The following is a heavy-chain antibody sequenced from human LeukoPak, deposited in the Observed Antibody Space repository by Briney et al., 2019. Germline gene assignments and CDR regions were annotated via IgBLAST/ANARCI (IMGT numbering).Heavy chain of an antibody. D-gene: IGHD3-10*01. Sequence: GGSLRLSCATSGFTFSGYVMTWVRQAPGKGLQWVADISGSGGSTYYADSVKGRFSISRDNSKNMLYLEMNSLRVEDTAVYYCAKLWFGELSPMDVWGKGTTVTVSS. V-gene: IGHV3-23*01. CDR1: GFTFSGYV. J-gene: IGHJ6*03. CDR2: ISGSGGST. CDR3: AKLWFGELSPMDV.